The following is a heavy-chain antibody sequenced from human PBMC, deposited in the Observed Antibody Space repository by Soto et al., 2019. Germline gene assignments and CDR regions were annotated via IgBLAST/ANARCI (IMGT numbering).Heavy chain of an antibody. D-gene: IGHD3-10*01. CDR3: AAGGLWFGELSWFDP. CDR2: INHSGST. Sequence: SETLSLTCAVYGGSFSGYYWSWIRQPPGKGLEWIGEINHSGSTNYNPSLKSRVTISVDTSKNQFSLKLSSVTAADTAVYYCAAGGLWFGELSWFDPWGQGTLVTVSS. J-gene: IGHJ5*02. CDR1: GGSFSGYY. V-gene: IGHV4-34*01.